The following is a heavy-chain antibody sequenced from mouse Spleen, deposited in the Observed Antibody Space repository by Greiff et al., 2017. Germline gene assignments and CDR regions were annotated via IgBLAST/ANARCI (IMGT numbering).Heavy chain of an antibody. CDR1: GYTFTDYE. Sequence: QVQLQQSGAELVRPGASVTLSCKASGYTFTDYEMHWVKQTPVHGLEWIGAIDPETGGTAYNQKFKGKATLTADKSSSTAYMELRSLTSEDSAVYYCTRHYDYDGFDYWGQGTTLTVSS. CDR3: TRHYDYDGFDY. CDR2: IDPETGGT. J-gene: IGHJ2*01. V-gene: IGHV1-15*01. D-gene: IGHD2-4*01.